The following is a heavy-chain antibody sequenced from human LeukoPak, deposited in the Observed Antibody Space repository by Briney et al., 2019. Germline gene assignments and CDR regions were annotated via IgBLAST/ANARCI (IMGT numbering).Heavy chain of an antibody. CDR2: INHSGST. CDR3: ARIVVVAATQFYFDN. D-gene: IGHD2-15*01. J-gene: IGHJ4*02. V-gene: IGHV4-34*01. Sequence: SETLSLTCAVYGGSFSGYYWSWIRQPPGKGLEWIGEINHSGSTNYNPSLKSRVTISVDTSKNQFSLKLSSVTAADTAVYYCARIVVVAATQFYFDNWGQGTLVTVSS. CDR1: GGSFSGYY.